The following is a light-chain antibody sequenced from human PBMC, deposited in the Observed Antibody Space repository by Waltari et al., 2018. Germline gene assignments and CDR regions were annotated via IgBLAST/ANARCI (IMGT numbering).Light chain of an antibody. CDR2: AAS. Sequence: DIEMTQSPSSVSASVADRVIITCRASQGISNWLAWYQQKPGKGPKLLIYAASVLQTGVPSRFSGSGSGTDFTLTISNLQPEDFATYFCQQGNSFPPTFGQGTKVEVK. CDR1: QGISNW. V-gene: IGKV1-12*01. CDR3: QQGNSFPPT. J-gene: IGKJ1*01.